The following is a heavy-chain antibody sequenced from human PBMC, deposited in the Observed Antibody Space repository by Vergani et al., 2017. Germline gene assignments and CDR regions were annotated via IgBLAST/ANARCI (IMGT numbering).Heavy chain of an antibody. V-gene: IGHV3-15*07. CDR3: TTDPRDCGDGACYWLRDHHYYGMDV. J-gene: IGHJ6*02. D-gene: IGHD2-21*02. Sequence: EVQLVESGGGIVKPGGSLRLSCVASGFSFRNAWMNWVRRTPGKGLEWVGRIKSTFDRGTTDYAAAVKGRFTIARDDSKNTLFLQMTGLKTEDIGVYYCTTDPRDCGDGACYWLRDHHYYGMDVWGQGTTVTVSS. CDR2: IKSTFDRGTT. CDR1: GFSFRNAW.